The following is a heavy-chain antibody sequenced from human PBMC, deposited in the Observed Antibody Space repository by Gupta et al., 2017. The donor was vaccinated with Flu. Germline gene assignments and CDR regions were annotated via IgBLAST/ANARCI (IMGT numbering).Heavy chain of an antibody. V-gene: IGHV2-70*01. CDR3: ARVKRDSGSYKTFDY. Sequence: QVTLRESGPALVKPTQTLTLTCTFSGFSLSTSGMCVSWIRQPPGKALEWLALIDWDDDKYYSTSLKTRLTISKDTSKNQVVLTMTNMDPVDTATYYCARVKRDSGSYKTFDYWGQGTLVTVSS. D-gene: IGHD1-26*01. J-gene: IGHJ4*02. CDR2: IDWDDDK. CDR1: GFSLSTSGMC.